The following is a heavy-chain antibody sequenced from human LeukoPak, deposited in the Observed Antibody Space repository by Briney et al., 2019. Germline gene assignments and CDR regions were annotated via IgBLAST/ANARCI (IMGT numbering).Heavy chain of an antibody. CDR3: ARDSSIYYYYYMDV. CDR2: IKEDGSEK. Sequence: GGSLRLSCAASGFTFSNYWMSWVRQAPGKGLEWVANIKEDGSEKYYVDSVKGRFTISRDNAKNSLYLQMNSLRAEDTAVYYCARDSSIYYYYYMDVWGKGTTVTVSS. D-gene: IGHD6-6*01. V-gene: IGHV3-7*01. J-gene: IGHJ6*03. CDR1: GFTFSNYW.